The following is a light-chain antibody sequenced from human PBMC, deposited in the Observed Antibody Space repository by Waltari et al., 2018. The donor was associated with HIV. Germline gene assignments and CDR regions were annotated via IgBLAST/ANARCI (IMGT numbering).Light chain of an antibody. J-gene: IGLJ2*01. CDR2: DVG. CDR3: ASFTDDNTVI. Sequence: AVTQPASVSGLPGPSTTISRTGYNRYICLYNSVSWYQQHPGKPPRLILYDVGSRASGVSDRFSGSMSGNTASLTISGLRAEDEGHYYCASFTDDNTVIFGGGTEVTVL. CDR1: NRYICLYNS. V-gene: IGLV2-14*03.